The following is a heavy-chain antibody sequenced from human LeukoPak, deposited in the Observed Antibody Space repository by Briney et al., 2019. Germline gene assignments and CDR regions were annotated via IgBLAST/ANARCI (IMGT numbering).Heavy chain of an antibody. CDR2: IRSSSSYISSPSAI. V-gene: IGHV3-48*04. CDR1: GFTLSTYS. CDR3: AREFTSDSDSSSWHHFDY. D-gene: IGHD6-13*01. J-gene: IGHJ4*02. Sequence: GGSLRLSCAASGFTLSTYSMNWVRQAPGKGLEWVSYIRSSSSYISSPSAIYYADSVKGRFTISRDNAKNSLYLQMNSLRAEDTAVYYCAREFTSDSDSSSWHHFDYWGQGTLVTVSS.